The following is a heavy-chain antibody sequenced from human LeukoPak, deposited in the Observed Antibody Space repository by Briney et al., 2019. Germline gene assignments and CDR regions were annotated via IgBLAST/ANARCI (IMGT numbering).Heavy chain of an antibody. CDR1: GGSFSGYY. D-gene: IGHD2-2*01. J-gene: IGHJ6*02. CDR2: INHSGST. Sequence: SETLSLTCAVHGGSFSGYYWSWIRQPPGKGLEWIGEINHSGSTNYNPSLKSRVTISVDTSKNQFSLKLSSVTAADTAVYYCARGQHSEDYGMDVWGQGATVTVSS. CDR3: ARGQHSEDYGMDV. V-gene: IGHV4-34*01.